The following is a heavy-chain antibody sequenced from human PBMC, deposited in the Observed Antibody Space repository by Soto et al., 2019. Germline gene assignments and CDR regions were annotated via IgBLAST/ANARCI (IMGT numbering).Heavy chain of an antibody. V-gene: IGHV2-5*02. CDR1: GFSLNTSGVG. J-gene: IGHJ5*02. CDR2: IYWDDDK. CDR3: AYRETYWFDP. Sequence: QITLKESGPTVVKPTQTLTLTCTFSGFSLNTSGVGVAWIRQPPGKALEWLALIYWDDDKRYSPSLKNRVTITKDTYKNQVVITMTNMDPVDTATYYCAYRETYWFDPWGQGTLVIVSS.